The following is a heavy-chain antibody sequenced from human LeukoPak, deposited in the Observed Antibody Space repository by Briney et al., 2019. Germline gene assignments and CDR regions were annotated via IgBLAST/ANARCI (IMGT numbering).Heavy chain of an antibody. CDR3: ARDSSSYYFDY. CDR1: GFSVTSNH. D-gene: IGHD6-6*01. CDR2: IYTGGTT. V-gene: IGHV3-66*01. J-gene: IGHJ4*02. Sequence: GGSLRLSGAASGFSVTSNHMNWVRQAPGKGLEGCSIIYTGGTTHYADSLKDRFTISRDDSINTLYLQMNSLRAEDTAVYYCARDSSSYYFDYWGQGTLVTVSS.